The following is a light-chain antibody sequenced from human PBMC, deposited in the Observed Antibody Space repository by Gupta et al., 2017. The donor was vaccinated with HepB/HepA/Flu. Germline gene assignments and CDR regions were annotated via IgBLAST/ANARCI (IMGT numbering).Light chain of an antibody. V-gene: IGLV2-11*01. CDR3: CSYAGSYTWV. Sequence: QSALTHPRSVSGSPGQSVTISCTGSSSDVGGYNYVSWYQQHPGKAPKLMIYDVSKRPSGVPDHFSGSKSGNTASLTISGLQAEDEADYYCCSYAGSYTWVFGGGTKLTVL. CDR2: DVS. CDR1: SSDVGGYNY. J-gene: IGLJ3*02.